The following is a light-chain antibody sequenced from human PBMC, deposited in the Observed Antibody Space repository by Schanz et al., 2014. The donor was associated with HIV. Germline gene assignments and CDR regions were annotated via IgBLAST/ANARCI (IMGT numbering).Light chain of an antibody. CDR3: QQYSNWPPMT. Sequence: EIVMTQSPATVSVSPGERATLSCRASQSVSSNLAWYQQRPGQAPRLLIYGASSRATGIPDRFSGSGSGTDFTLTISRLEPEDFAVYYCQQYSNWPPMTFGGGTKVEIK. CDR2: GAS. V-gene: IGKV3D-15*01. CDR1: QSVSSN. J-gene: IGKJ4*01.